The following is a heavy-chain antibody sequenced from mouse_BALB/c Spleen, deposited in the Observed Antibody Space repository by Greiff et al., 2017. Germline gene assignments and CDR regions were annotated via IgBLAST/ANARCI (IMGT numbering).Heavy chain of an antibody. V-gene: IGHV2-9*02. CDR2: IWAGGST. CDR3: ARDYSTWYFDV. J-gene: IGHJ1*01. CDR1: GFSLTSYG. Sequence: VQRVESGPGLVAPSQSLSITCTVSGFSLTSYGVHWVRQPPGKGLEWLGVIWAGGSTNYNSALMSRLSISKDNSKSQVFLKMNSLQTDDTAMYYCARDYSTWYFDVWGAGTTVTVSS. D-gene: IGHD2-1*01.